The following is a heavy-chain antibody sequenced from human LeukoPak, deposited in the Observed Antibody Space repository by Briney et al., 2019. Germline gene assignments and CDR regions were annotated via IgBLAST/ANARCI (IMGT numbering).Heavy chain of an antibody. J-gene: IGHJ4*02. D-gene: IGHD2-2*01. CDR1: GGSISSYY. Sequence: ESSETLSLTCTVSGGSISSYYWRWIRQPPGKGLEWIGRIYTSGSTNYNPSLKSRVTMSVDTSKNQFSLKLSSVTAADTAVYYCARDSCSGTSCYHDYWGQGTLVTVSS. CDR3: ARDSCSGTSCYHDY. CDR2: IYTSGST. V-gene: IGHV4-4*07.